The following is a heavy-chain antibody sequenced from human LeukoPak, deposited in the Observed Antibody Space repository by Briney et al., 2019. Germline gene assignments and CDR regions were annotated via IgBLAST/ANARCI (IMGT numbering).Heavy chain of an antibody. D-gene: IGHD4-23*01. V-gene: IGHV1-69*05. J-gene: IGHJ4*02. CDR3: ARGSGYGGNSIYFDY. CDR1: GGTFSSYA. CDR2: IIPIFGTA. Sequence: SVKVSCKASGGTFSSYAISWVRQAPGQGLEWMGGIIPIFGTANYAQKFQGRVTITTDESTSTAYRELSSLRSEDTAVYYCARGSGYGGNSIYFDYWGQGTLVTVSS.